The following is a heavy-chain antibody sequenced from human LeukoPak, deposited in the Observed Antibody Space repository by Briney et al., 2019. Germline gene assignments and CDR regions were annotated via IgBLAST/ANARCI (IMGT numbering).Heavy chain of an antibody. CDR1: GFTFSSYS. CDR2: LYSGGFT. V-gene: IGHV3-66*02. Sequence: GGSLRLSCAASGFTFSSYSMNWARQAPGKGLEWVSVLYSGGFTYYADSVKGRFSISRDSSKNTLYLQMDSLRAEDTAVYFCARIIVVVPSAIPDYGDYYFHYWGQGTLVTVSS. D-gene: IGHD2-2*02. J-gene: IGHJ4*02. CDR3: ARIIVVVPSAIPDYGDYYFHY.